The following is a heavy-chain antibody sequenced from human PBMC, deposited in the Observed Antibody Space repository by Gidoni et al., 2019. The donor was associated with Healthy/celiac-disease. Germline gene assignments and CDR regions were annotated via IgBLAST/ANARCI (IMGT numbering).Heavy chain of an antibody. CDR1: GFTFSSYS. D-gene: IGHD5-12*01. J-gene: IGHJ4*02. CDR3: ARAPDGYNYYFDY. V-gene: IGHV3-21*01. Sequence: EVQLVESGGGLVKPGGSLRLSCAASGFTFSSYSMNWVRQAPGKGLEWVSSISSISSYIYYADSVKGRFTISRDNAKNSLYLQMNSLRAEDTAVYYCARAPDGYNYYFDYWGQGTLVTVSS. CDR2: ISSISSYI.